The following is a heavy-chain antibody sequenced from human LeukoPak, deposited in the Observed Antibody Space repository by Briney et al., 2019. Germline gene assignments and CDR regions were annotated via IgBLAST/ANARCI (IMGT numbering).Heavy chain of an antibody. V-gene: IGHV3-48*02. CDR3: ARDHDWAFDL. CDR1: GFPFSSYV. J-gene: IGHJ4*02. Sequence: GGSLRLSCEASGFPFSSYVMSWVRQARGKGLEWIAYINHNAEMIFYPDFVRGRFTISRDNAKNSLYLQMNALRDEDTAIYYCARDHDWAFDLWGQGTLVTVSS. CDR2: INHNAEMI. D-gene: IGHD3-9*01.